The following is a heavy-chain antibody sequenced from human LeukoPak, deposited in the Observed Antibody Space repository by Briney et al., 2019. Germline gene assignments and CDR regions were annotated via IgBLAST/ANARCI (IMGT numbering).Heavy chain of an antibody. CDR3: ARVGSSDAFDI. D-gene: IGHD1-26*01. J-gene: IGHJ3*02. CDR1: GGSISSDSYY. Sequence: SETLSLTCTVSGGSISSDSYYWAWIRQPPGKGLEWIASIYYSGSTYYNPSLKSRVTISVDTSRNQFSLKLSSVTAADTAVYYCARVGSSDAFDIWGQGTMVTVSS. V-gene: IGHV4-39*01. CDR2: IYYSGST.